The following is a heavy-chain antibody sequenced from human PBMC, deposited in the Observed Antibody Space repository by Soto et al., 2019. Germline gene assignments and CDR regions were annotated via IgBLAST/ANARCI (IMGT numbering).Heavy chain of an antibody. D-gene: IGHD2-2*01. Sequence: ASVNVSCKASGYTFTSYGISWVRQAPGQGLEWMGWISAYNGNTNYAQKLQGRVTMTTDTSTSTAYMELRSLRSDDTAVYYCAREIVVVPAAPDAFDIWGQGTMVTVSS. J-gene: IGHJ3*02. CDR1: GYTFTSYG. CDR2: ISAYNGNT. CDR3: AREIVVVPAAPDAFDI. V-gene: IGHV1-18*01.